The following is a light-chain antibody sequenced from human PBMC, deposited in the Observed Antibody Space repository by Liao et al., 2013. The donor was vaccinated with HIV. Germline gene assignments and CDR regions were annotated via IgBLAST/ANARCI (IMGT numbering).Light chain of an antibody. CDR2: QNR. CDR1: KLGDEF. J-gene: IGLJ2*01. CDR3: QVWDNTVDRVV. Sequence: YVLTQPPSVSVSPGQTASLTCSGDKLGDEFSDWFQQKPGQSPVVLIYQNRKRPSGIPERFSGSNSENTATLAISRVEAGDEADYHCQVWDNTVDRVVFGGGTKLAVL. V-gene: IGLV3-1*01.